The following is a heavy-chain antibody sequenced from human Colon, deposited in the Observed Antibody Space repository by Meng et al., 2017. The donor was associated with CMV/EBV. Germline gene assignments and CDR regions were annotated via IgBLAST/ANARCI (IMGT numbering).Heavy chain of an antibody. Sequence: GESLKISCAASGFTFSSYAMSWVRQAPGKGLEWVSVIYSGGSSTYYADSVKGRFTISRDNSKNTLYLQMNSLRAEDTAVYYCAKHSGSFHRDYYRGMDVWGQGTTVTVSS. CDR1: GFTFSSYA. V-gene: IGHV3-23*03. J-gene: IGHJ6*02. CDR2: IYSGGSST. D-gene: IGHD1-26*01. CDR3: AKHSGSFHRDYYRGMDV.